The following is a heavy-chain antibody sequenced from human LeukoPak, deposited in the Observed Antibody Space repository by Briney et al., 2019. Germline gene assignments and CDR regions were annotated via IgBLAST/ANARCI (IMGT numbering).Heavy chain of an antibody. CDR3: ARHDLAARPFDY. V-gene: IGHV4-59*08. CDR1: GGSFSGYY. J-gene: IGHJ4*02. Sequence: SETLSLTCAVYGGSFSGYYWSWIRQPPGKGLEWIGYIYYSGSTNYNPSLKSRVTISVDTSKNQFSLKLSSVTAADTAVYYCARHDLAARPFDYWGQGTLVTVSS. CDR2: IYYSGST. D-gene: IGHD6-6*01.